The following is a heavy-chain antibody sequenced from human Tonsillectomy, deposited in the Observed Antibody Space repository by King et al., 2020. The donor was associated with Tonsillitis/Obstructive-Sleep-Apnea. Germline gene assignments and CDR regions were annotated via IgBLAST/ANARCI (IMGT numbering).Heavy chain of an antibody. D-gene: IGHD5/OR15-5a*01. CDR3: ARQYNVYKWFDP. CDR2: ISYSGST. J-gene: IGHJ5*02. Sequence: VQLQESGPGLVKPSETLSLTCTVSGDSISSYYWSWIRQPPGKGLEWIGYISYSGSTNYNPSLKSRVTISVDTSRNQFSLRLSSVTAADTAVYYCARQYNVYKWFDPWGQGTLVTVSS. CDR1: GDSISSYY. V-gene: IGHV4-59*08.